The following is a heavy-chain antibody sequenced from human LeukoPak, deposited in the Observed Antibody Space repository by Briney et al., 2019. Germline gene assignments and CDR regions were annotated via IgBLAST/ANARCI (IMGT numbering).Heavy chain of an antibody. CDR3: ARESTVVPAAIDY. J-gene: IGHJ4*02. CDR1: GGSISSYY. D-gene: IGHD2-2*02. Sequence: PLETLSLTCTVSGGSISSYYWSWIRQPPGKGLEWIGYIYYSGSTNYNPSLKSRVTISVDTSKNQFSPKLSSVTAADTAVYYCARESTVVPAAIDYWGQGTLVTVSS. V-gene: IGHV4-59*01. CDR2: IYYSGST.